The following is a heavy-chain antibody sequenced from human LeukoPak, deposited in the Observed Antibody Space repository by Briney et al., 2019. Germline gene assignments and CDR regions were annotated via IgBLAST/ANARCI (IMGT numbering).Heavy chain of an antibody. CDR2: ISYDGSNK. CDR1: GFTFSSYG. Sequence: PGGSLRLSCAASGFTFSSYGMHWVRQAPGKGLERVVLISYDGSNKYYADSVKGRFTISRDNSKNTLYMQMNRLRAENTAVYYCAKERFTGYSTTWYLRGFDYWGQGTLVTVSS. D-gene: IGHD6-13*01. V-gene: IGHV3-30*18. J-gene: IGHJ4*02. CDR3: AKERFTGYSTTWYLRGFDY.